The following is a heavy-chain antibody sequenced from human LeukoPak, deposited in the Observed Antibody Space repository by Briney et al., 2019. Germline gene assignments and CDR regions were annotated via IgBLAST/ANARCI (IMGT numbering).Heavy chain of an antibody. CDR3: ARGGEWEPRDYFDY. CDR2: IYTSGST. CDR1: GGSISSYY. D-gene: IGHD1-26*01. V-gene: IGHV4-4*07. Sequence: SETLSLTCTVSGGSISSYYWSWIRQPAGKGLEWIGRIYTSGSTNYNPSLKSRVTMSVDTSKNQFSLKLSSVTAADTAVYYCARGGEWEPRDYFDYWGQGTLVTVSS. J-gene: IGHJ4*02.